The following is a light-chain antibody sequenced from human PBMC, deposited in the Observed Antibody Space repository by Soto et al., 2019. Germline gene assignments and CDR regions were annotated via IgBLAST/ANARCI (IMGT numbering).Light chain of an antibody. V-gene: IGKV2-28*01. Sequence: DIVMTQSPLSLPVTPGEPASISCRSSQTLLHSNGYNYLDWYLQKPGQSPQLLIDLGSTRASGVPERLNVGGSLKDFTLNISRVEAEDFGVYYCMQALQNLITFGQGTRLEIK. CDR1: QTLLHSNGYNY. J-gene: IGKJ5*01. CDR3: MQALQNLIT. CDR2: LGS.